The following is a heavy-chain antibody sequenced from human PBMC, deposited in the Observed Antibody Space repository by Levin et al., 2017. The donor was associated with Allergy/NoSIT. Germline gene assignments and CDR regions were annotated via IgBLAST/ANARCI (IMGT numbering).Heavy chain of an antibody. D-gene: IGHD1-26*01. CDR2: ISSSSSYI. CDR3: ARDGFIVGGSDY. CDR1: GFTFSSYS. V-gene: IGHV3-21*01. J-gene: IGHJ4*02. Sequence: LSLTCAASGFTFSSYSMNWVRQAPGKGLEWVSSISSSSSYIYYADSVKGRFTISRDNAKNSLYLQMNSLRAEDTAVYYCARDGFIVGGSDYWGQGTLVTVSS.